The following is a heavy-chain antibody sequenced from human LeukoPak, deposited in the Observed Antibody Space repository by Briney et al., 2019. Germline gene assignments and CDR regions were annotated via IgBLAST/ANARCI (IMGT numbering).Heavy chain of an antibody. Sequence: SETLSLTCTVSGGSINVFYWSWIRQPAGKGLQWIGRISTSGNTDYNPSLKSRVTMSVDTSKNQFSLKLTSVTAANTAMHYCARNDYYDSSGALDYWGQGTLVIVPS. CDR3: ARNDYYDSSGALDY. D-gene: IGHD3-22*01. CDR2: ISTSGNT. J-gene: IGHJ4*02. V-gene: IGHV4-4*07. CDR1: GGSINVFY.